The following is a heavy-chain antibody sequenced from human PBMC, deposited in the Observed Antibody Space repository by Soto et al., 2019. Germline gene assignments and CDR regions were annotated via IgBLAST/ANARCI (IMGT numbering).Heavy chain of an antibody. CDR2: IYPGDSDT. CDR3: GAGWRGNYYGMDV. Sequence: KGAGGRVTSYWIGLVRKMPGKGLEWMGIIYPGDSDTRYSPSFQGQVTISADKSISTAYLQWSSLKASDTAMYYCGAGWRGNYYGMDVWGQGTTVTVSS. V-gene: IGHV5-51*01. CDR1: GGRVTSYW. J-gene: IGHJ6*02. D-gene: IGHD6-19*01.